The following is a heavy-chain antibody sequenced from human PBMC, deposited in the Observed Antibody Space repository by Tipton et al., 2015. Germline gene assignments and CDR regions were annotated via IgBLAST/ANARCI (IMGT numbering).Heavy chain of an antibody. D-gene: IGHD3-22*01. J-gene: IGHJ5*02. CDR2: ISFSDAT. CDR1: GGSVSSGSYY. Sequence: TLSLTCTVSGGSVSSGSYYWSWIRQPPGKGLEWIGYISFSDATHYNPSLKSRITISLNTSKNQFSLKLSSVIAADTAVYYCARASTIQGYYHDSSRYYLFNSWGQGTLVTVSS. CDR3: ARASTIQGYYHDSSRYYLFNS. V-gene: IGHV4-61*01.